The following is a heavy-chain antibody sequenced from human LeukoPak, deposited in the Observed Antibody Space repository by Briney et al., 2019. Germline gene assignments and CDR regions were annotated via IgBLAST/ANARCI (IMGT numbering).Heavy chain of an antibody. D-gene: IGHD6-19*01. CDR1: GGSISSGSYY. V-gene: IGHV4-61*02. Sequence: PSQTLSLTCTVSGGSISSGSYYWSWIRQPAGKGLEWIGRIYTSGSTNYNPSLKSRVTISVDKSKNQFSLKLSSVTAADTAVYYCARVAGIAVAGTTGYFDYWGQGTLVTVSS. J-gene: IGHJ4*02. CDR2: IYTSGST. CDR3: ARVAGIAVAGTTGYFDY.